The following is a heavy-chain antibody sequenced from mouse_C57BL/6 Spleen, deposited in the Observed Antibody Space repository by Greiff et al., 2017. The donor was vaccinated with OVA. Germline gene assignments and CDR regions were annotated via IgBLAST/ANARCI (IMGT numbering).Heavy chain of an antibody. D-gene: IGHD2-5*01. Sequence: QVQLKQPGTELVKPGASVKLSCKASGYTFTSYWMHWVKPRPGQGLEWIGNINPSNGGTNYNEKFKSKATLTVDKSSSTAYMQLSSLTSEDSAVYYCARGYYSNPWFAYWGQGTLVTVSA. CDR2: INPSNGGT. V-gene: IGHV1-53*01. CDR3: ARGYYSNPWFAY. J-gene: IGHJ3*01. CDR1: GYTFTSYW.